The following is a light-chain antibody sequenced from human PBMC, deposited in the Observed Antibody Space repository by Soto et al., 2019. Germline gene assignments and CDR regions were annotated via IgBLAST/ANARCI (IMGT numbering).Light chain of an antibody. CDR1: QSIPNNN. V-gene: IGKV3-20*01. CDR2: GAF. CDR3: QQYHSSPWT. Sequence: EIVLTQSPGTLSLSPGESATLSCGASQSIPNNNLAWYQQKPGQAPRLLFYGAFNRASGIPDRFSGSGSGTDFTLTISRVEPVDFAVYSCQQYHSSPWTFGQGTKVDIK. J-gene: IGKJ1*01.